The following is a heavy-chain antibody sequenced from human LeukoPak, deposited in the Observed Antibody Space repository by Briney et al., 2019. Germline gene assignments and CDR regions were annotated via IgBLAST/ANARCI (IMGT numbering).Heavy chain of an antibody. CDR1: GFTVSSNY. D-gene: IGHD5-18*01. CDR2: IYSGGST. Sequence: PGGSLRLSCAASGFTVSSNYMSWVRQAPGKGLEWVSVIYSGGSTYYADSVKGRFTISRHNSKNTLYLQMTSLRAEDTSVYYCARVYYGYSYGPFDPWGQGTLVTVPS. CDR3: ARVYYGYSYGPFDP. J-gene: IGHJ5*02. V-gene: IGHV3-53*04.